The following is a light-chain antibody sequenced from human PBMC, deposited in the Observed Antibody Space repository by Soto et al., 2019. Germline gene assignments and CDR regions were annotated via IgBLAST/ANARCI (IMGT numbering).Light chain of an antibody. J-gene: IGKJ3*01. CDR1: QSVSSN. V-gene: IGKV3-15*01. CDR2: GAY. CDR3: KQYNNWPFT. Sequence: EIVMTQSPATLSASPGERATLSCRASQSVSSNLAWYQQKPGQAPRLLIYGAYTRATGVQARFGGSGSGTEFTLTIRSLQSEDFAVYYCKQYNNWPFTFGPGTKVDI.